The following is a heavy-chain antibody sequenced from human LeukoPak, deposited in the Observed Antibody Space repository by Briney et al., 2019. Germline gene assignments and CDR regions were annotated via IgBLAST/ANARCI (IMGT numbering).Heavy chain of an antibody. CDR1: GYTF. J-gene: IGHJ3*02. Sequence: ASVKVSCKASGYTFISWVRQAPGQGLEWMGWISAYNGNTNYAQKLQGRVTMTTDTSTSTAYMELRSLRSDDTAVYYCARDPFSSGYKENAFDIWGQGTMVTVSS. CDR2: ISAYNGNT. D-gene: IGHD3-22*01. CDR3: ARDPFSSGYKENAFDI. V-gene: IGHV1-18*01.